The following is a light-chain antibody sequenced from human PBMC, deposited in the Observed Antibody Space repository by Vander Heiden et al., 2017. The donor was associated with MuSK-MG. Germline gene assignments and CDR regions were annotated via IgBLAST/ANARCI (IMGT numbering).Light chain of an antibody. CDR2: EGS. CDR3: CSYAGSVV. CDR1: SSDVGSYNL. Sequence: QSALTQPASVSVSSGQSITISCTGTSSDVGSYNLVSWYQQHPGKAPKLMIYEGSKRPSGVSNRFSGSKSGNTASLTISGLQAEDEADYYCCSYAGSVVFGGGTKLTVL. V-gene: IGLV2-23*01. J-gene: IGLJ2*01.